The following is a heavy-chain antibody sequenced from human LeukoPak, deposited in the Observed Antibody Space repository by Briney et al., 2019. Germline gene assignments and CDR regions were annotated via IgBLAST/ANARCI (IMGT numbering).Heavy chain of an antibody. Sequence: SVQVSCQASGGTFSSYAISWARQAPGQGLEWMGGIIPIFGTANYAQKFQGRVTITADESTSTAYMELSSLRSEDTAVYYCARTAPPSVHSSSWYYLFYWGQGTLVTVSS. D-gene: IGHD6-13*01. J-gene: IGHJ4*02. CDR3: ARTAPPSVHSSSWYYLFY. CDR2: IIPIFGTA. CDR1: GGTFSSYA. V-gene: IGHV1-69*13.